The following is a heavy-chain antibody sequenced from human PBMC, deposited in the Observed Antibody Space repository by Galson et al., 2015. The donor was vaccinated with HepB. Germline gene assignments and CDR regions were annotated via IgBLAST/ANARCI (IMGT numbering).Heavy chain of an antibody. V-gene: IGHV1-3*01. D-gene: IGHD6-13*01. CDR1: GYTFTSYA. Sequence: SVKVSCKASGYTFTSYAMHWVRQAPGQRLEWMGWINAGNGNTKYSQKFQGRVTITWDTSASTAYMELSSLRSEDTAVYYCARESPRAGSSSWYNYYYGMDVWGQGTTVTVSS. CDR3: ARESPRAGSSSWYNYYYGMDV. CDR2: INAGNGNT. J-gene: IGHJ6*02.